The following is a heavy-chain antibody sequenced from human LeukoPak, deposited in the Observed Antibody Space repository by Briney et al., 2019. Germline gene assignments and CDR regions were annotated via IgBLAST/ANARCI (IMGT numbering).Heavy chain of an antibody. CDR3: ARGPTTTGRGDDYYYDSSGYYPY. D-gene: IGHD3-22*01. CDR1: GFTFSSYW. J-gene: IGHJ4*02. CDR2: INSDGSST. Sequence: GGSLRLSCAASGFTFSSYWMHWVRQAPGKGLVWVSRINSDGSSTSYADSVKGRFTISRDNAKNTLYLQMNSLRAEDTAAYYCARGPTTTGRGDDYYYDSSGYYPYWGQGTLVTVSS. V-gene: IGHV3-74*01.